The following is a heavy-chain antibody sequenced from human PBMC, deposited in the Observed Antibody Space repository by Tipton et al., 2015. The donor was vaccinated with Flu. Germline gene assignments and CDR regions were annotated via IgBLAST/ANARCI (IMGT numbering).Heavy chain of an antibody. V-gene: IGHV1-3*04. CDR1: GYTFTSWT. CDR2: INTDNGNT. Sequence: QVQLVQSGAEVKKPGASVKVSCQASGYTFTSWTMHWVRQTPGQRLEWMGWINTDNGNTKYSQKFQDRVTITRDTSASTAYMELSSLRSEDTAVYYCARDRYYGSGSYNYFDYWGQGTLVTVSS. J-gene: IGHJ4*02. D-gene: IGHD3-10*01. CDR3: ARDRYYGSGSYNYFDY.